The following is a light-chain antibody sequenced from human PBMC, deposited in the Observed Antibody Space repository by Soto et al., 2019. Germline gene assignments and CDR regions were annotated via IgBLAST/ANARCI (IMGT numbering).Light chain of an antibody. CDR1: SSNIGSNT. CDR2: SNN. J-gene: IGLJ1*01. V-gene: IGLV1-44*01. CDR3: AAWDDSLNGYV. Sequence: QSVLTQPPSASGTPGQRVTISCSGSSSNIGSNTVNWYQQLPGTAPKLLIYSNNRRPSGVPDRFSDSKSGTSASLAISGLQSEDEADYYCAAWDDSLNGYVFGTGTKVTAL.